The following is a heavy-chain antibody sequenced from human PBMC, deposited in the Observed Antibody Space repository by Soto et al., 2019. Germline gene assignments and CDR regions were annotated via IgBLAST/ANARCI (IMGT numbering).Heavy chain of an antibody. CDR1: GFTCSSYA. CDR2: ISGSGGST. D-gene: IGHD5-12*01. V-gene: IGHV3-23*01. Sequence: EVQLLESGGGLVQPGGSLRLSCAASGFTCSSYAMSWVRQAPGKGLEWVSAISGSGGSTYYADSVKGRFTISRDNSKNTLYLQMNSLRAEDTAVYYCAKDSGYDPTFDYWGQGTLVPVSS. J-gene: IGHJ4*02. CDR3: AKDSGYDPTFDY.